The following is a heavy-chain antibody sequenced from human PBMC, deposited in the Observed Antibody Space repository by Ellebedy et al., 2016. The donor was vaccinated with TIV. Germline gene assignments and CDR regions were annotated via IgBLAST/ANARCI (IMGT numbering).Heavy chain of an antibody. D-gene: IGHD3-22*01. CDR1: GFTVSSNY. J-gene: IGHJ4*02. V-gene: IGHV3-21*01. CDR3: ASSYYDSSGYYLTGY. CDR2: ISSSSSYI. Sequence: GESLKISXAASGFTVSSNYMNWVRQAPGKGLEWVSSISSSSSYIYYADSVKGRFTISRDNAKNSLYLQMNSLRAEDTAVYYCASSYYDSSGYYLTGYWGQGTLVTVSS.